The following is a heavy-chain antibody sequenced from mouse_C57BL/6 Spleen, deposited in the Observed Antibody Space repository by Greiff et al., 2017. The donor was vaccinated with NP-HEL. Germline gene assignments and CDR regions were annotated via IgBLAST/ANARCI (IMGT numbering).Heavy chain of an antibody. CDR1: GYAFSSSW. J-gene: IGHJ4*01. D-gene: IGHD3-2*02. V-gene: IGHV1-82*01. Sequence: VQLVESGPELVKPGASVKISCKASGYAFSSSWMNWVKQRPGKGLEWIGRIYPGDGDTNYNGKFKGKATLTADKSSSTAYMQLSSLTSEDSAVYFCARYPLRYAMDYWGQGTSVTVSS. CDR3: ARYPLRYAMDY. CDR2: IYPGDGDT.